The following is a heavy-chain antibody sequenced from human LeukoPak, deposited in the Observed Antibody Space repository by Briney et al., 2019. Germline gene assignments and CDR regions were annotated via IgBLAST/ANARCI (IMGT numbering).Heavy chain of an antibody. Sequence: RGRALRHSCAASRFTLSSYGMHWVGQAPAKGLEWVAVISYDGSNKYYADSVKGRFTISRNNSKNTLYLQLNSLRAEETAVDYCAKDGGDYGNYWGQGTLVTVSS. CDR2: ISYDGSNK. CDR3: AKDGGDYGNY. V-gene: IGHV3-30*18. J-gene: IGHJ4*02. D-gene: IGHD4-17*01. CDR1: RFTLSSYG.